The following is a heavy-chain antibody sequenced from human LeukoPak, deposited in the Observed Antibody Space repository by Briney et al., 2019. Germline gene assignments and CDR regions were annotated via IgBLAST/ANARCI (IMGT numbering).Heavy chain of an antibody. CDR2: ISSSGSTI. Sequence: GGSLRLSCAASGFTFSNYEMNWVRQAPGKGLEWVSYISSSGSTIYYADSVKGRFTISRDNAKNSLYLQMNSLRAEDTAVYYCARDFTTHDYYNGMDVWGKGTTVTVSS. V-gene: IGHV3-48*03. J-gene: IGHJ6*04. D-gene: IGHD3-22*01. CDR1: GFTFSNYE. CDR3: ARDFTTHDYYNGMDV.